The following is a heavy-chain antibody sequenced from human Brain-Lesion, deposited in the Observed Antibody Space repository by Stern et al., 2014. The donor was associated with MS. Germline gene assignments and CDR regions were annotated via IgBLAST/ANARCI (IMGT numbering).Heavy chain of an antibody. CDR3: ARGESSRYYYYFDY. D-gene: IGHD3-22*01. CDR1: GDSISSGDNY. J-gene: IGHJ4*02. Sequence: VQLVESGPGLVKPSQTLSLTCNVSGDSISSGDNYWSWIRQSPGKGLEGIGYIYYIGSTFYNPSLKSRVTISVDTSQNQFSLRLSSVTAADTAVYYCARGESSRYYYYFDYWGQGTLVTVSS. CDR2: IYYIGST. V-gene: IGHV4-30-4*01.